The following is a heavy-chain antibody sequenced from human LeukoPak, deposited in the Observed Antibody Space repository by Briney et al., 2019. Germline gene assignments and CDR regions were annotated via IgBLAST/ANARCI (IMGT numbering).Heavy chain of an antibody. J-gene: IGHJ6*03. Sequence: ASVKVSCKASGYTFTSYDINWVRQATGQGLEWMGWMNPNSGNTGYAQKFQGRVTMTRNTSISTAYMELSSLRSEDTAVYYCARVLKIRGPKGDYGYYYYYMDVWGKGTTVTVSS. V-gene: IGHV1-8*01. CDR2: MNPNSGNT. CDR3: ARVLKIRGPKGDYGYYYYYMDV. D-gene: IGHD3-10*01. CDR1: GYTFTSYD.